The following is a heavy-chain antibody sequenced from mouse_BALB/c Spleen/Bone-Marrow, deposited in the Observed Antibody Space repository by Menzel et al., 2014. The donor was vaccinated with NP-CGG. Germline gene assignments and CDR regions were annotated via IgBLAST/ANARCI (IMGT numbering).Heavy chain of an antibody. Sequence: QVQLQQPGAELAKPGASVKMSCKASGYTFTTYWMHWVKQRPGQGLEWIGYINPSTGYTAYNQKFKDKATLTADKSSNTAYMQLSSLTSEDSAVYYCAGGNYEAMDYWGQGTSVTVSS. CDR2: INPSTGYT. J-gene: IGHJ4*01. CDR1: GYTFTTYW. CDR3: AGGNYEAMDY. V-gene: IGHV1-7*01. D-gene: IGHD2-1*01.